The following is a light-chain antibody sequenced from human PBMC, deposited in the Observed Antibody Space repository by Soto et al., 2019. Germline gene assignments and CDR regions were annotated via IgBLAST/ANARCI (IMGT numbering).Light chain of an antibody. CDR3: ISYTATNTLV. CDR2: EVK. V-gene: IGLV2-14*01. J-gene: IGLJ2*01. Sequence: QPASVSGSPGQSITISCTGTSSDVGGYDFVSWYQQHPGKAPKLMIYEVKNRPSGVSIRFSGSKSGNTASLTISGLQTDDEADYYCISYTATNTLVIGGGTQLTVL. CDR1: SSDVGGYDF.